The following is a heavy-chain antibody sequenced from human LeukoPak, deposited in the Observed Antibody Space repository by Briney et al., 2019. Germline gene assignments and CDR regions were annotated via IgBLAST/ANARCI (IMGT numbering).Heavy chain of an antibody. CDR1: GSTFTGYY. CDR2: INPNSGGT. D-gene: IGHD1-1*01. CDR3: ARITYRYMALHYFDY. Sequence: GASVKVSCKASGSTFTGYYMHWVRQAPGQGLEWMGWINPNSGGTNYAQKFQGRVTMTRDTSISTAYMELSRLRSDDTAVYYCARITYRYMALHYFDYWGQGTLVTVSS. J-gene: IGHJ4*02. V-gene: IGHV1-2*02.